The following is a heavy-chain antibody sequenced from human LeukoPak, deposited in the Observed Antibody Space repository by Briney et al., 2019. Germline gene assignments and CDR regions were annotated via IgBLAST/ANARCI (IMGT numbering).Heavy chain of an antibody. J-gene: IGHJ5*02. CDR2: INPNSGGT. D-gene: IGHD2-15*01. Sequence: ASVKVSCKASGYTFTGYYMHWVRQAPGQGLEWMGWINPNSGGTNYAQKFQGRVTMTRDTSISTAYMELSRLRSDDTAVYYCARFGAFGTTYCSGGSCYEQPRVSNWFDPWGQGTLVTVSS. CDR1: GYTFTGYY. V-gene: IGHV1-2*02. CDR3: ARFGAFGTTYCSGGSCYEQPRVSNWFDP.